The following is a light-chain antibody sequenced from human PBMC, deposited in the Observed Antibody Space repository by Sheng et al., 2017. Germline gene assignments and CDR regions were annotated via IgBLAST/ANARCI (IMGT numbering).Light chain of an antibody. Sequence: EIVLTQSPGTLSLSPGERATFSCRASQSVSSNSLAWYQHKPGQPPRLLIYVHPAGPVASQRGSLAVGLGQTFTLTITRLEPEDFAVYYCQQYADSPETFGQGTKVEVK. J-gene: IGKJ1*01. CDR3: QQYADSPET. CDR2: VHP. CDR1: QSVSSNS. V-gene: IGKV3-20*01.